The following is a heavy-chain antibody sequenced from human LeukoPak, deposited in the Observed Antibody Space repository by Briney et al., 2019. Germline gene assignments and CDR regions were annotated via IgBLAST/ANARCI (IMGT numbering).Heavy chain of an antibody. CDR2: IKQDGSKK. Sequence: GGSLRLSCAASGFTLSTYWMSWVRQAPGKGLEWVANIKQDGSKKYFVDSVKGRFTFSRDNAKKSLYLQMDSLRAEDTAVYYCARLQERDSRDYWGQGTLVIVSS. D-gene: IGHD3-22*01. V-gene: IGHV3-7*02. CDR3: ARLQERDSRDY. CDR1: GFTLSTYW. J-gene: IGHJ4*02.